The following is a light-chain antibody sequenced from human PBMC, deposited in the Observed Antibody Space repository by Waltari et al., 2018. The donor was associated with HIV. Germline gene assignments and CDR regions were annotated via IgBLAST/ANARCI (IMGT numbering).Light chain of an antibody. CDR3: CSYAGSSTLV. V-gene: IGLV2-23*01. CDR1: SSDVGCYNL. Sequence: QSALTQPASVSGSPGQSTNISCTGTSSDVGCYNLVSWYQQHPGKAPKLMIYEGSKRPSGVSNRFSGSKSCNTASLTISGLQAEDEADYYCCSYAGSSTLVFGGGTKLTVL. CDR2: EGS. J-gene: IGLJ3*02.